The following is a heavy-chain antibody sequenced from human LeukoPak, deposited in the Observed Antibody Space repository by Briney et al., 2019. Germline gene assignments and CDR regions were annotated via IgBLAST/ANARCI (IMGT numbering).Heavy chain of an antibody. CDR1: GFTFSTYV. D-gene: IGHD3-10*01. Sequence: GGSLRLSCSVSGFTFSTYVMHWVRQAPGKGLEYVSAISSNGDNTYYADSVKGRFTISRDNSKNTLYLQMSSLRADNTAVYYCVRGSGYWGQGTLVTVSS. J-gene: IGHJ4*02. CDR3: VRGSGY. CDR2: ISSNGDNT. V-gene: IGHV3-64D*06.